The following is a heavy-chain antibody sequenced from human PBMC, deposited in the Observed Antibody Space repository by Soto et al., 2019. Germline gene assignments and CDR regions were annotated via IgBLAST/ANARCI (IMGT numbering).Heavy chain of an antibody. V-gene: IGHV3-15*01. CDR3: TTTGYCDN. J-gene: IGHJ4*02. Sequence: EVQLVESGGGLVKPGGSLRLSCAASGFTFINAWMSWVRQAPGKGLEWVGRTKGKADGGTIDYATAVKGRFSISSDDSKNTLYLQMNSLKIEDTAVYYCTTTGYCDNWGQGTLVTVSS. CDR2: TKGKADGGTI. CDR1: GFTFINAW.